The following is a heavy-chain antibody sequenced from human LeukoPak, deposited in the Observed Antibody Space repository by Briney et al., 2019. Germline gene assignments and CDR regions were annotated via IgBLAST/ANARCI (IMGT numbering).Heavy chain of an antibody. CDR3: ARDLDYYGSGTYYMDV. CDR1: GFTFSDYY. V-gene: IGHV3-11*04. J-gene: IGHJ6*03. D-gene: IGHD3-10*01. CDR2: ISSSGSTI. Sequence: GGSLRLSCAASGFTFSDYYMSWIRQAPGKGLEWVSYISSSGSTIYYADSVKGRFTISRDNAKNSLYLQMNSLRAEDTAVYYCARDLDYYGSGTYYMDVWGKGTTVTISS.